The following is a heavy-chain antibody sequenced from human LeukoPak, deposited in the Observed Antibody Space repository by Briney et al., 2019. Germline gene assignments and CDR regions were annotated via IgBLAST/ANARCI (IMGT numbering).Heavy chain of an antibody. Sequence: GGSLRLSCAASGFAVSSSYMGWVRHAPGKGLEWVSNMYSGGSTYYADSVKGRFTISRDNSKNTLYLQMNGLRAEDTAVYYCARVGGLRVWNYDTRVAFDIWGQGTMVTVSS. CDR2: MYSGGST. V-gene: IGHV3-66*01. CDR1: GFAVSSSY. J-gene: IGHJ3*02. D-gene: IGHD1-7*01. CDR3: ARVGGLRVWNYDTRVAFDI.